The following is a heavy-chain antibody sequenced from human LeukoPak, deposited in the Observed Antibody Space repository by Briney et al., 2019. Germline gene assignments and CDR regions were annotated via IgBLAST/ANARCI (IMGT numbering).Heavy chain of an antibody. CDR3: VRHLSDITSCPNY. J-gene: IGHJ4*02. V-gene: IGHV5-51*01. CDR1: GYIFSSYW. Sequence: PGESLKISCKGSGYIFSSYWIGWVRQMPGEGLEWMGIIYPGDSDTRYSPSFQGQVTISADKSIRTAYLQWNSLKASDTAIYYCVRHLSDITSCPNYWGPGTLITVAS. CDR2: IYPGDSDT. D-gene: IGHD2-2*01.